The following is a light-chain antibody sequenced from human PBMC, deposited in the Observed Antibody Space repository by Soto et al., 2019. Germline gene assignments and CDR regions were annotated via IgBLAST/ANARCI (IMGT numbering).Light chain of an antibody. CDR1: QSVSSY. CDR2: DAS. CDR3: QQRSNWPHT. J-gene: IGKJ5*01. Sequence: EIVLTQSPSSLSLSPGERATLSCRASQSVSSYLAWYQQKPGQAPRLLIYDASNRATGIPARFSGSGCGTDFTLTISSLEPEDFAVYCCQQRSNWPHTFGQGTRLEIK. V-gene: IGKV3-11*01.